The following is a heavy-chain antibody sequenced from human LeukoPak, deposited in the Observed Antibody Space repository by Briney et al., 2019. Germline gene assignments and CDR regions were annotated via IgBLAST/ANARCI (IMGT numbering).Heavy chain of an antibody. V-gene: IGHV3-48*03. Sequence: PGGSLRLSCAASGFTFSSYEMNWVRQAPGKGLEWVSYISSSGSTIYYADSVKGRFTISRDNAKNSLYLQMNSLRAEDTAVYYCARVGSGYSYGYFYYYYYMDVWGKGTTVTISS. CDR1: GFTFSSYE. CDR3: ARVGSGYSYGYFYYYYYMDV. J-gene: IGHJ6*03. CDR2: ISSSGSTI. D-gene: IGHD5-18*01.